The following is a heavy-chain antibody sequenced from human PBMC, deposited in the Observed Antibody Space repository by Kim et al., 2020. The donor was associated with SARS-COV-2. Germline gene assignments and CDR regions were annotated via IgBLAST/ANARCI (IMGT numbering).Heavy chain of an antibody. CDR3: AKDRPKTRHMTTSSCQH. J-gene: IGHJ1*01. D-gene: IGHD4-17*01. V-gene: IGHV3-23*01. Sequence: GKGRFTISRDNSKNTLYLQMNSLRAEDTAVYYCAKDRPKTRHMTTSSCQHWGQGTLVTVSS.